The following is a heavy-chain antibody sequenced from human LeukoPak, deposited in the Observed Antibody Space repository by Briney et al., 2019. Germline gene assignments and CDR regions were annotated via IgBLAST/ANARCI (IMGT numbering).Heavy chain of an antibody. CDR2: INSDGSST. D-gene: IGHD3-10*01. Sequence: PGGSLRLSCAASGFTFSSYWMHWVRQAPGKGLVWVSRINSDGSSTSYADSVKGRFTISRDNAKNTLYLQMNSLRAEDTAVYYCARVRVGAYDFEYWGQGTLVTVSS. CDR1: GFTFSSYW. V-gene: IGHV3-74*01. CDR3: ARVRVGAYDFEY. J-gene: IGHJ4*02.